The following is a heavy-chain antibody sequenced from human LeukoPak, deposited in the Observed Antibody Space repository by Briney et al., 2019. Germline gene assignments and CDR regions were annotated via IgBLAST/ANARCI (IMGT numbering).Heavy chain of an antibody. J-gene: IGHJ6*03. D-gene: IGHD6-13*01. CDR1: GGSISSYY. V-gene: IGHV4-59*12. CDR3: AREATGYSSSWYLEPGTNYYYYYMDV. Sequence: SETLSLTCTVSGGSISSYYWSWIRQPPGKGLEWIGYIYYSGSTNYNPSLKSRVTISVDTSKNQFSLKLSSVTAADTAVYYCAREATGYSSSWYLEPGTNYYYYYMDVWGKGTTVTISS. CDR2: IYYSGST.